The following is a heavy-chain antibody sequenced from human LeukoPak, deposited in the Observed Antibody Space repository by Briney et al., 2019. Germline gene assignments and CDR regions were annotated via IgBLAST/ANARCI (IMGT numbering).Heavy chain of an antibody. CDR2: IWYDGSNQ. CDR3: ARDRWYDGSGYIAAFDY. CDR1: GFTFSRFG. V-gene: IGHV3-33*08. Sequence: QSGGSLRLSCAASGFTFSRFGMHWVRQAPGKGLEWVAVIWYDGSNQDYADPVKGRFTISRDNSKNTLYLQVSSLRAEDTAVYYCARDRWYDGSGYIAAFDYWGQGTLVTVSS. J-gene: IGHJ4*02. D-gene: IGHD3-22*01.